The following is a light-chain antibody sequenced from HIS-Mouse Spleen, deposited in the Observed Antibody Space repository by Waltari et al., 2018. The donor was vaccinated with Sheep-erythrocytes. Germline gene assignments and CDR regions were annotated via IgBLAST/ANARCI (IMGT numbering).Light chain of an antibody. J-gene: IGLJ3*02. CDR1: SSDVGSYNL. V-gene: IGLV2-23*01. CDR3: CSYAGSSTPWV. Sequence: QSALTQPASVSGSPGQSITISCTGTSSDVGSYNLVSWYQQHPGKAPKLMIYEGSKRPSGVSNRLSVSKSGNTASLTISGLQAEDEADYYGCSYAGSSTPWVFGGGTKLTVL. CDR2: EGS.